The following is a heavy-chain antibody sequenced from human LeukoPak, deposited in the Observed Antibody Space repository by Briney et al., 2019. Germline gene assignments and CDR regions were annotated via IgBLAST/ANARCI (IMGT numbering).Heavy chain of an antibody. Sequence: ASVKVSCKASGYTFTGYYMHWVRQAPGQGLEWMGWINPNSGGTNYAQKFQGRVTMIRDTSISTAYMELSRLRSDDTAVYYCARDRELLDDAFDIWGQGTMVTVSS. CDR3: ARDRELLDDAFDI. D-gene: IGHD1-26*01. CDR2: INPNSGGT. CDR1: GYTFTGYY. V-gene: IGHV1-2*02. J-gene: IGHJ3*02.